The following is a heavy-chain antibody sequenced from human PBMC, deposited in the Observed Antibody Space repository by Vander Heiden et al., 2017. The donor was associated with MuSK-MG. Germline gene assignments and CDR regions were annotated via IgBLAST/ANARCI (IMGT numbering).Heavy chain of an antibody. Sequence: QLQLQESGPGLVKPSETLSLTCTVSGGSISSSSYYWGWIRQPPGKGLEWIGSIYYSGSTYYNPSLKSRVTISVDTSKNQFSLKLSSVTAADTAVYYCASGLMTTVTVLDYWGQGTLVTVSS. J-gene: IGHJ4*02. D-gene: IGHD4-17*01. CDR2: IYYSGST. V-gene: IGHV4-39*01. CDR1: GGSISSSSYY. CDR3: ASGLMTTVTVLDY.